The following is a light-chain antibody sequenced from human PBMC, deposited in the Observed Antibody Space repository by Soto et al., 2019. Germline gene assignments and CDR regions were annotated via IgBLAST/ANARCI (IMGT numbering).Light chain of an antibody. J-gene: IGLJ1*01. CDR2: DVS. Sequence: QSVLTQPASVSGSPGQSITISCTGTSSDVGGYNYVSWYQQLPGKAPKLMIYDVSDRPSGASNRFSGSKSGNTASLTISGRQAEDEADYYCSSYTSSSLYVFGTGTKVTVL. CDR1: SSDVGGYNY. CDR3: SSYTSSSLYV. V-gene: IGLV2-14*01.